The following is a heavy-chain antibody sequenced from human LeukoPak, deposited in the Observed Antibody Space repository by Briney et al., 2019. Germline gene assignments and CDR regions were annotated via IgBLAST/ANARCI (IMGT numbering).Heavy chain of an antibody. D-gene: IGHD5-18*01. CDR3: ARGGGHSNGYFDD. J-gene: IGHJ4*02. CDR2: ISYDGSNK. V-gene: IGHV3-30*04. Sequence: GGSLRLSCAASGFSFRSYAMYWVRQAPGKGLEWVTVISYDGSNKYYADFVKGRFTISRDNSKSTQYLQMNSLRAEDTAVYYCARGGGHSNGYFDDWGQGTLVTVSS. CDR1: GFSFRSYA.